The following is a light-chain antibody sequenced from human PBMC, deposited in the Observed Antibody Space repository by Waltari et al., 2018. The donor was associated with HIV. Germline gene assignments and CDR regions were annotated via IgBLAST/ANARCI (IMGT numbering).Light chain of an antibody. CDR3: SVWDDSLNGYV. Sequence: QSILTQSPSTSGTPGQRITISCSGGDSNIGANSVNCFQHLPGAAPKLFIYSDSQRPSGIPDRFSASKSGTSASLVISGLQSEDEADYYCSVWDDSLNGYVFGPGTKIFVL. CDR2: SDS. CDR1: DSNIGANS. J-gene: IGLJ1*01. V-gene: IGLV1-44*01.